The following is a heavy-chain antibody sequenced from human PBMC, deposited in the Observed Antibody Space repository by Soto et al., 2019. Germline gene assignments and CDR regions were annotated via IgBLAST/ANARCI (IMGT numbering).Heavy chain of an antibody. CDR3: ARPIAVAPPTGVDY. Sequence: QVQLQQWGAGLLKPSETLSLTCAVYGGSFSGYYWSWIRQPPGKGLEWIGEINHSGSTNYNPSLTSRVTISLDTCENQFSLELSSVTAADTAVYYCARPIAVAPPTGVDYWGQGTLVTVSS. V-gene: IGHV4-34*01. J-gene: IGHJ4*02. D-gene: IGHD6-19*01. CDR1: GGSFSGYY. CDR2: INHSGST.